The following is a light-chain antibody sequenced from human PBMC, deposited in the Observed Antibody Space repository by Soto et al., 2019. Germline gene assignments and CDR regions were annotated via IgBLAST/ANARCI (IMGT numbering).Light chain of an antibody. CDR3: QQYGSSPWT. V-gene: IGKV3-20*01. J-gene: IGKJ1*01. Sequence: EIVLTQSPGTLSLSPGERATLSCRASQSVSSSYLAWYQQKPGQAPRLRIYGASSRATGIPDRLSGSGSGTDLTLTISRLEPEDFAVDYCQQYGSSPWTFGQGTKVDIK. CDR2: GAS. CDR1: QSVSSSY.